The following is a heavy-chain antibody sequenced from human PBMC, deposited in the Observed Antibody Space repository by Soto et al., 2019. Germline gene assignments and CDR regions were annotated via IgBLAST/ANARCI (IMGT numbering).Heavy chain of an antibody. Sequence: GGSLRLSCAASGFTFSSYAMHWVRQAPGKGLEWVAVISYDGSNKYYADSVKGRFTISRDNSKNTLYLQMNSLRAEDTAVYYCARDPFAEGIAVNLLNPWGQGTLVTVSS. J-gene: IGHJ5*02. CDR2: ISYDGSNK. V-gene: IGHV3-30-3*01. CDR3: ARDPFAEGIAVNLLNP. D-gene: IGHD6-19*01. CDR1: GFTFSSYA.